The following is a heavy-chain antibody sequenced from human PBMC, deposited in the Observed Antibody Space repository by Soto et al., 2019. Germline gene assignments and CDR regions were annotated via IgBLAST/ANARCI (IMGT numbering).Heavy chain of an antibody. V-gene: IGHV3-48*03. CDR1: GFTFSIHE. CDR2: ISSIGVAT. D-gene: IGHD6-19*01. CDR3: AREGRVGGIDY. J-gene: IGHJ4*02. Sequence: GGSLRLSCAASGFTFSIHEMNWVRQAPGKGLEWVSYISSIGVATYYADSVKGRFTISRDNAKNSLYLQMNSLGAEDTAVYYCAREGRVGGIDYWGQGTPVTVSS.